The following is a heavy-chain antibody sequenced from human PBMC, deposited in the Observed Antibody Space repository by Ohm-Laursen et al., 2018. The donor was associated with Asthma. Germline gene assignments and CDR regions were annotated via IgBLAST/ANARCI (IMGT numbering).Heavy chain of an antibody. V-gene: IGHV3-7*05. CDR1: GFTFNKSW. CDR3: GRVYSSSWDP. D-gene: IGHD6-13*01. CDR2: INENGGEK. J-gene: IGHJ5*02. Sequence: SLRLSCAASGFTFNKSWMSWVRQAPGEGLEWVAHINENGGEKFYVDSVKGRVTISRDNAKNSLYLQMNSLRADDTAVYYCGRVYSSSWDPRGQGTLVTVSS.